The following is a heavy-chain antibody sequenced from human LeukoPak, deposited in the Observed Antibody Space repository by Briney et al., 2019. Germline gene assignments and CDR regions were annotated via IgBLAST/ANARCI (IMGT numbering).Heavy chain of an antibody. J-gene: IGHJ4*02. V-gene: IGHV4-61*02. CDR1: GGSISSGSYY. CDR3: ARDDSITMVRGVIGY. CDR2: IHPSGST. D-gene: IGHD3-10*01. Sequence: SETLSLTCTVSGGSISSGSYYWSWIRQPAGKGLEWIGRIHPSGSTNYHPSLKSRVTISLDTSKNQFSLKLSSVTAADTAVYYCARDDSITMVRGVIGYWGQGTLVTVS.